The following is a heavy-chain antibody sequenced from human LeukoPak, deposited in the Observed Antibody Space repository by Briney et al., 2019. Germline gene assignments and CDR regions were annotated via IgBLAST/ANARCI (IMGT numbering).Heavy chain of an antibody. V-gene: IGHV3-7*01. Sequence: PGGSLRLSCAASGFTFSSYWMSWVRQAPGKGLEWVANIKQDGSEKYYVDSVKGRFTISRDNAKNSLYLQMNSLRAEDTAVYYCARERGAAYYYDSSGYLQGDAFDIWGQGTMVTVSS. D-gene: IGHD3-22*01. CDR1: GFTFSSYW. CDR3: ARERGAAYYYDSSGYLQGDAFDI. J-gene: IGHJ3*02. CDR2: IKQDGSEK.